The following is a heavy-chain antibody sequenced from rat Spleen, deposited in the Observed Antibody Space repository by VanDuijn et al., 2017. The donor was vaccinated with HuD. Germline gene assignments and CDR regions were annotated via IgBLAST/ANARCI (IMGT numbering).Heavy chain of an antibody. Sequence: EVQLVESGGGLVQPGRSMKLSCAASGFTFSNYDMAWVRQDPKKGLEWVASIRHDGSSTDYGDSVKGRFTISRDSAKSTLYLQMDSLRSEDTATYYCTRGFTVAVFWGQGVMVTVSA. CDR1: GFTFSNYD. CDR3: TRGFTVAVF. V-gene: IGHV5-7*01. D-gene: IGHD1-2*01. J-gene: IGHJ2*01. CDR2: IRHDGSST.